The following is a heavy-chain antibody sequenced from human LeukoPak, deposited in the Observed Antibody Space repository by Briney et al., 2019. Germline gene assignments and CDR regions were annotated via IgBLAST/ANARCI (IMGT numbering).Heavy chain of an antibody. CDR1: GGSISSYF. Sequence: SETLSLTCTVSGGSISSYFWSWVRQTPGKGLEWIGYIYFSGSTNYNPSLRSRVTISVETSKNKFSLKLRSVTAADTAVYYCAREGIAADLAYWGQGTLVTVSS. CDR2: IYFSGST. D-gene: IGHD2-15*01. CDR3: AREGIAADLAY. V-gene: IGHV4-59*01. J-gene: IGHJ4*02.